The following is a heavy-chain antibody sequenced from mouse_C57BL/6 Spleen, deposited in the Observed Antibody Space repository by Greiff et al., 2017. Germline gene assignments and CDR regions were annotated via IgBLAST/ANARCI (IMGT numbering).Heavy chain of an antibody. CDR3: ARGMTSVPHFAY. D-gene: IGHD1-1*01. CDR2: IDPSDSYT. CDR1: GYTFTSYW. V-gene: IGHV1-69*01. Sequence: QVQLQQPGAELVMPGASVKLSCKASGYTFTSYWMHWVKQRPGQGLEWIGEIDPSDSYTNYNQKFKGKSTLTVDKSSSTAYMQLSSLTSEDSAVYYCARGMTSVPHFAYWGQGTPLTVSA. J-gene: IGHJ3*01.